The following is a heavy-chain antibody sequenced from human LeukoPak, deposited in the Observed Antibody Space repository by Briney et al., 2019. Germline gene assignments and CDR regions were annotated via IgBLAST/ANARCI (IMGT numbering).Heavy chain of an antibody. D-gene: IGHD5-18*01. CDR3: ARDGSSCGYPDY. J-gene: IGHJ4*02. CDR1: GGTFSSYA. V-gene: IGHV1-69*04. Sequence: ASVKLSCKASGGTFSSYAISWVRQAPGHGLEWVGRIIPILGIANHAQKYQGRVTITADKSTSTAYMELSSPRSEDTAVYYCARDGSSCGYPDYWGQGTLVTVSS. CDR2: IIPILGIA.